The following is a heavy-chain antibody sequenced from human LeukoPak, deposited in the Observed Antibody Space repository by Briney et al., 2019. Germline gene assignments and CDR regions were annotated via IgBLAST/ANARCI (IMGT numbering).Heavy chain of an antibody. D-gene: IGHD4-11*01. CDR1: GFTFSTYN. J-gene: IGHJ3*02. CDR2: ISSSSSNI. Sequence: PGGSLRLSCAASGFTFSTYNMNWVRQAPGKGLEWVSSISSSSSNIYYADSVKGRFTISRDNAKKSLYLQMNSLRAEDTAVYYCARPYSKYGDAFDIWGQGTMVTVSS. V-gene: IGHV3-21*01. CDR3: ARPYSKYGDAFDI.